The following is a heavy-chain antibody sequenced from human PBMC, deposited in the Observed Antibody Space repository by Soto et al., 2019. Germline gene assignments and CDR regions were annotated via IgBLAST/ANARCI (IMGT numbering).Heavy chain of an antibody. D-gene: IGHD1-1*01. V-gene: IGHV1-18*01. CDR2: ISAYNGNT. CDR1: GYTFTSYG. Sequence: QVQLVQSGAEVKKPGASVTVSCKASGYTFTSYGISWVRQAPGQGLEWMGWISAYNGNTNYAQKLQGRVTMTTDTSTSTAYMELRSLRSDDTAVYYCARDLGKQPLGLEPSFDYWGQGTLVTVSS. J-gene: IGHJ4*02. CDR3: ARDLGKQPLGLEPSFDY.